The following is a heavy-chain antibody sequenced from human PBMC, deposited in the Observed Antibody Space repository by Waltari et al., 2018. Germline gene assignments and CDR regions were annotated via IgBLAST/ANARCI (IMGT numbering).Heavy chain of an antibody. J-gene: IGHJ4*02. CDR2: MKPKRGNT. CDR3: ARGVSSSWYDY. CDR1: GYTFTSYD. D-gene: IGHD6-13*01. V-gene: IGHV1-8*01. Sequence: QVRLVQSGAEVKKPGASVRVSCKASGYTFTSYDINWGRQATGQGLEWMGWMKPKRGNTGDAEKIQGRVTMTRNTSISKAYMELSSVRSEDTAVDYCARGVSSSWYDYWGQGTLVTVSS.